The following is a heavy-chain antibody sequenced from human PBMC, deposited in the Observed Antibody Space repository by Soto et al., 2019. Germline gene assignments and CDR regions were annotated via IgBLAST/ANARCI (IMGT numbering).Heavy chain of an antibody. V-gene: IGHV3-33*01. D-gene: IGHD6-19*01. CDR3: ARPAQWLVRDDAFDI. Sequence: GGSLRLSCAASGFTFSSYGMHWVRQAPGKGLEWVAVIWYDGSNKYYADSVKGRFTISRDNSKNTLYLQMNSLRAEDTAVYYCARPAQWLVRDDAFDIWGQGTMVTVS. CDR1: GFTFSSYG. CDR2: IWYDGSNK. J-gene: IGHJ3*02.